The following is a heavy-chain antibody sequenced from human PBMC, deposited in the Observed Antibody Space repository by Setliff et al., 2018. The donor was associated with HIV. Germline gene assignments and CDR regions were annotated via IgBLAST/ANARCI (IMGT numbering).Heavy chain of an antibody. D-gene: IGHD3-9*01. J-gene: IGHJ3*02. CDR1: GRSFSGYY. CDR3: AREKGRYFDWSHTRDAFDI. CDR2: INHSGGT. Sequence: TLSLTCAVYGRSFSGYYWNWIRQSPGKGLEWIGEINHSGGTNYNPSLKSRLTISVDTSKNQFSLNLSSVTAADTAVYYCAREKGRYFDWSHTRDAFDIWGQGTMVTVSS. V-gene: IGHV4-34*09.